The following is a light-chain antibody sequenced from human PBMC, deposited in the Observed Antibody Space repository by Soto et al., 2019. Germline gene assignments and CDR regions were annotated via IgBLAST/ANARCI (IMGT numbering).Light chain of an antibody. CDR2: SNV. CDR3: SAWDDSLSGRV. CDR1: TSNIGSHY. Sequence: QSVLTQPPSASGTPGQRVTISCSGSTSNIGSHYVYWYQQLPGTAPKLLIYSNVQRPAGVPDRFSGSKSGTSASLAISGLRSEDEADYYCSAWDDSLSGRVFGGGTKVTVL. V-gene: IGLV1-47*01. J-gene: IGLJ3*02.